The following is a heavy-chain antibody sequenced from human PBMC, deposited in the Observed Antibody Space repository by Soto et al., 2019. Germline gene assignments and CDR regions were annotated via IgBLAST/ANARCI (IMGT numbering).Heavy chain of an antibody. CDR2: INPSGGAT. V-gene: IGHV1-46*01. CDR3: VRDGSTVETAMVSQYFYGMDV. D-gene: IGHD5-18*01. Sequence: ASVKVSCKASGYTFTGYYMHWVRQAPGQGLEWMGIINPSGGATSYAQKFQGRVTMTRDTSTSTVYMELSSLRSEDTAVYYCVRDGSTVETAMVSQYFYGMDVWGLGTTVTVSS. J-gene: IGHJ6*02. CDR1: GYTFTGYY.